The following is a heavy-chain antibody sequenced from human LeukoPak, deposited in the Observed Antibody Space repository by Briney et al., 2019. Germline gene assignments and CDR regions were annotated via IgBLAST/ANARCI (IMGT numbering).Heavy chain of an antibody. J-gene: IGHJ3*02. Sequence: PGGSLRLSCAASGFTFDDYAMHWVRQAPGKGLEWVSGMSWNSGSIGYADSVKGRFTISRDNAKNSLYLQMNSLRAEDTALYYCAKDIPYSSGWSVYDAFDIWGQGTMVTVSS. V-gene: IGHV3-9*01. CDR2: MSWNSGSI. D-gene: IGHD6-19*01. CDR3: AKDIPYSSGWSVYDAFDI. CDR1: GFTFDDYA.